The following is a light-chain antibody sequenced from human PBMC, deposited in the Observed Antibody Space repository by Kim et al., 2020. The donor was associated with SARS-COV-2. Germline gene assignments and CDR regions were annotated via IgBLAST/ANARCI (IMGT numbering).Light chain of an antibody. CDR3: QHYNSYPLT. J-gene: IGKJ4*01. Sequence: DIQMTQSPSSLSASVGDRITISCRASQDIHNYLAWFQQKPGQAPKSLIYDVSILQSGVPSRFSGSGSGTHFTLTISNLQPEDFATYYCQHYNSYPLTFAGGTKVDIK. V-gene: IGKV1-16*01. CDR1: QDIHNY. CDR2: DVS.